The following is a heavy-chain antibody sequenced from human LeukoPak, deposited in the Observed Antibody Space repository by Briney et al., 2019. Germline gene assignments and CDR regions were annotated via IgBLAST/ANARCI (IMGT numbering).Heavy chain of an antibody. Sequence: ASVKVSCKASGYTFTGYYIHWVRQAPGQGLEWMGWINPNGGGTNYAQNFQGRVTMTRDTSISTAYMELSTLRSDDTAIYYCARENNSGWYRKAAFDYWGQGTLVTVTS. J-gene: IGHJ4*02. V-gene: IGHV1-2*02. CDR1: GYTFTGYY. CDR2: INPNGGGT. D-gene: IGHD6-19*01. CDR3: ARENNSGWYRKAAFDY.